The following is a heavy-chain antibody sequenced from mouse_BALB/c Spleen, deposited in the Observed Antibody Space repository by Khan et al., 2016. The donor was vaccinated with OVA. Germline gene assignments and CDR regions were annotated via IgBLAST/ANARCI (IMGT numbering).Heavy chain of an antibody. V-gene: IGHV1-7*01. J-gene: IGHJ2*01. CDR2: INPSTGYH. D-gene: IGHD1-1*01. CDR3: ARRGLRWDFDY. CDR1: GYTFINYW. Sequence: LEVSGAELAKPGASVKMSCKASGYTFINYWILWVKQRPGQGLAWIGYINPSTGYHEYNQNFKDKATLTADKSSSTAYMQLSSLTSEDSAVYYCARRGLRWDFDYWGQGTTLTVSS.